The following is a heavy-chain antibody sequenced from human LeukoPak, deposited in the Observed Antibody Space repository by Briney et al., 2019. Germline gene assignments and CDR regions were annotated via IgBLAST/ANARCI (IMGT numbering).Heavy chain of an antibody. CDR2: IRYDGSNK. V-gene: IGHV3-30*02. CDR3: AKGRGGATTEDY. D-gene: IGHD1-26*01. J-gene: IGHJ4*02. CDR1: GLTFSSYG. Sequence: GGSLRLSCAASGLTFSSYGMHWVRQAPGKGLEWVAFIRYDGSNKYYADSVKGRFTISRDNSKNTLYLQMNSLRAEDTAVYYCAKGRGGATTEDYWGQGTLVTVSS.